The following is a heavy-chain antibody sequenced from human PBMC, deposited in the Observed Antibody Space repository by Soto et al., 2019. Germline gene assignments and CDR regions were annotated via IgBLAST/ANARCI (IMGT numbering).Heavy chain of an antibody. D-gene: IGHD1-7*01. V-gene: IGHV3-23*01. CDR1: GITFNNYA. Sequence: GGSLRLSFAASGITFNNYAMNWVRQAPGKGLEWVSAISGSGGSTYYADSVKGRFTISRDISKNTWYLQMDSLRAEDTAVYYCAKNWNYELWGQGTLVTVSS. J-gene: IGHJ4*02. CDR3: AKNWNYEL. CDR2: ISGSGGST.